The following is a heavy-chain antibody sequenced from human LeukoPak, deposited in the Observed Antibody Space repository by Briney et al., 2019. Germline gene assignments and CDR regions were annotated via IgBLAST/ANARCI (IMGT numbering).Heavy chain of an antibody. V-gene: IGHV3-23*01. CDR3: GRDNPRTYYYYMDV. CDR1: GFIFSSYD. D-gene: IGHD1-14*01. J-gene: IGHJ6*03. CDR2: FSGSGGST. Sequence: GGSLTLSCAASGFIFSSYDMSWVRQAPGKGLEWVSSFSGSGGSTYYADSVRGRFTISRDNSKHTLFLQMIILTAEHTAVFYCGRDNPRTYYYYMDVWGKGTMVTVSS.